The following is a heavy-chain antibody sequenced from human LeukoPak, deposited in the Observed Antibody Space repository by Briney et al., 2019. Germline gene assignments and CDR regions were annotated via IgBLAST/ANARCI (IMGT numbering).Heavy chain of an antibody. D-gene: IGHD5-18*01. CDR1: GGSISSGGYY. CDR3: ARHKIQLWLPGAFDI. V-gene: IGHV4-31*03. Sequence: SSETLSLTCTVSGGSISSGGYYWSWIRQHPGKGLEWIGYIYYSGSTYYNPSLKSRVTISVDTSKNQCSLKLSSVTAADTAVYYCARHKIQLWLPGAFDIWGQGTMVTVSS. CDR2: IYYSGST. J-gene: IGHJ3*02.